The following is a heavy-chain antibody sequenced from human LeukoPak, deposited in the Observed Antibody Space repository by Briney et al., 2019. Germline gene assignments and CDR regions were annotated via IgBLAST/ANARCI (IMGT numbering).Heavy chain of an antibody. D-gene: IGHD3-3*01. V-gene: IGHV4-39*01. CDR2: IYDSGST. J-gene: IGHJ5*02. Sequence: SETLSLTCTVSGDSISNSSHYWGWIRQPPGNGLEWIGSIYDSGSTYYNPSLNSRATISVDTSQNQLSLKLSSVSAADTAVYYCARLFGSVVTNWLDPWGQGSLVTVSS. CDR1: GDSISNSSHY. CDR3: ARLFGSVVTNWLDP.